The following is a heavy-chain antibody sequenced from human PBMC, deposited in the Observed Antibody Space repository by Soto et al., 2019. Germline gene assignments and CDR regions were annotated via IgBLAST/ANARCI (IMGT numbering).Heavy chain of an antibody. J-gene: IGHJ5*02. Sequence: GGSLRLSCAASGFIFSNYGMHWVRQSPGKGLEWVAVTSYDGRSKNYADSVKGRFTISRDNSKNTLYLRMNSLRPEDTAVYYCAKDRGELRFLEWLLPNWFDPWGQGTLVTVSS. CDR1: GFIFSNYG. CDR3: AKDRGELRFLEWLLPNWFDP. V-gene: IGHV3-30*18. CDR2: TSYDGRSK. D-gene: IGHD3-3*01.